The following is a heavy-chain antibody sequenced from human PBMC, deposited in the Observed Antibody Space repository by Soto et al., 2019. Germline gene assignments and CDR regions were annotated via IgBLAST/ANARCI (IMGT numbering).Heavy chain of an antibody. CDR3: AREGSRDGYNFFDY. Sequence: QVQLQESGPGLVKPSQTLSPTCTVSGGSISSGGYYWSWIRQHPGKGLEWIGYIYYSGSTYYNPSLKSRVTISVDTSKNQFSLKLSSVTAADTAVYYCAREGSRDGYNFFDYWGQGTLVTVSS. V-gene: IGHV4-31*03. CDR2: IYYSGST. D-gene: IGHD5-12*01. J-gene: IGHJ4*02. CDR1: GGSISSGGYY.